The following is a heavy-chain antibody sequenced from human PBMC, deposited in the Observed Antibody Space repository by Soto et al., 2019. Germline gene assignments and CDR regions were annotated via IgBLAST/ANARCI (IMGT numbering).Heavy chain of an antibody. J-gene: IGHJ6*02. V-gene: IGHV1-18*04. D-gene: IGHD2-21*01. Sequence: QVQLVQSGAGVKKPGASVKVSCKASGYTFTSDGVSWVRQAPGQGLEWMGWISGYNGNTNYAQRFRDRVTLTTDTSTSTAYMELMSLRSDDSAVYYCARDAHCGGAPGCRAMDVWGQGTTITVSS. CDR1: GYTFTSDG. CDR2: ISGYNGNT. CDR3: ARDAHCGGAPGCRAMDV.